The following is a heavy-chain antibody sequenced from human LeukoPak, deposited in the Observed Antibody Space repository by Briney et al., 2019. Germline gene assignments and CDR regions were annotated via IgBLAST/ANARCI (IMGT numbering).Heavy chain of an antibody. CDR2: IDTSGNT. CDR1: GGSISSYY. J-gene: IGHJ6*03. Sequence: PSETLSLTCAVSGGSISSYYWSWIRQPAGKGLEWIGRIDTSGNTNYNPSLKSRVTMSVDTSKNQFSLKLRSVTAADTAVYYCARDHQGTYFDFWSGSKANNYYYMDVWGKGTTVTVSS. V-gene: IGHV4-4*07. CDR3: ARDHQGTYFDFWSGSKANNYYYMDV. D-gene: IGHD3-3*01.